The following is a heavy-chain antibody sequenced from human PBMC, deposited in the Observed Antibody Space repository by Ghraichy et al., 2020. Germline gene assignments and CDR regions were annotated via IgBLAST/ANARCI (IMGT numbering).Heavy chain of an antibody. Sequence: SQTLSLTCNVSGESINSGGYHWTWIRQRPGKGLEWIGYFYYGGGTYYNPSLKSRAALSVDTSKNQLSLKLRSVTGADTAVYYCARDSGYCSRTTCYGGSWFDPWGQGILVTVSS. D-gene: IGHD2-2*01. CDR1: GESINSGGYH. J-gene: IGHJ5*02. V-gene: IGHV4-31*03. CDR2: FYYGGGT. CDR3: ARDSGYCSRTTCYGGSWFDP.